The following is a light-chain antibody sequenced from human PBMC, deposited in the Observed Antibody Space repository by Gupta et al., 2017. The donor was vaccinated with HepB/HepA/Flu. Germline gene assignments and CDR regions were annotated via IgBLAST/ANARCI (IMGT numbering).Light chain of an antibody. CDR3: QHRTNGHPTWT. CDR1: QSITSS. V-gene: IGKV3D-11*02. Sequence: EIVLTQSPATLSLSPGERATLSCRASQSITSSLAWYQQKPGQAPRLLMYDASNRATGIPARFSGSGYGTDFTLTISSLEPEDFAVYYCQHRTNGHPTWTFGQGTKVEIK. CDR2: DAS. J-gene: IGKJ1*01.